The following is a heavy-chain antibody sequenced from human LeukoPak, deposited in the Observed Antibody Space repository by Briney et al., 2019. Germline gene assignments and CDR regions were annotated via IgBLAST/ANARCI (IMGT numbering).Heavy chain of an antibody. CDR1: GSTFGDNA. CDR3: LRHYSR. D-gene: IGHD6-13*01. Sequence: GGSLRLSCTGSGSTFGDNAMSWVRQAPGKGLEWVGFIRNRAYGGTTEYAASVKGRFTISRDDSKSIAYLQMNSLKTEDTAVYYCLRHYSRWGQGTLVTVSS. CDR2: IRNRAYGGTT. J-gene: IGHJ4*02. V-gene: IGHV3-49*04.